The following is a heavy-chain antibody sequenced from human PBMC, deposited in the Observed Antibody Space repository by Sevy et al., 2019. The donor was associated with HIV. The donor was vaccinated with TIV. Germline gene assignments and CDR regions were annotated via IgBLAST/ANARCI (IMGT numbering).Heavy chain of an antibody. CDR1: GGSISSYY. D-gene: IGHD3-10*01. CDR3: ARGPRLRYGDWGLVFGGKKDDYYYYGMDV. V-gene: IGHV4-59*01. CDR2: IYYSGST. Sequence: SETLSLTCTVSGGSISSYYWSWIRQPPGKGLEWIGYIYYSGSTNYNPSLKSRVTISVDTSKNQFSLKLSSVTAADTAGYYCARGPRLRYGDWGLVFGGKKDDYYYYGMDVWGQGTTVTVSS. J-gene: IGHJ6*02.